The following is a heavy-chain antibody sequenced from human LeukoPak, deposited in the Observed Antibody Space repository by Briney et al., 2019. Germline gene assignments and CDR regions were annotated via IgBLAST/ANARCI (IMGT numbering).Heavy chain of an antibody. CDR1: GGTFSSYA. V-gene: IGHV1-69*13. CDR2: IIPIFGTA. CDR3: ARPLASKARGTATFDY. Sequence: SVKVSCKASGGTFSSYAISWVRQAPGQGLEWMGGIIPIFGTANYAQKFQGRVTITADESTSTAYMELSSLRSEDTAVYYCARPLASKARGTATFDYWGQGTLVTVSS. J-gene: IGHJ4*02. D-gene: IGHD5-18*01.